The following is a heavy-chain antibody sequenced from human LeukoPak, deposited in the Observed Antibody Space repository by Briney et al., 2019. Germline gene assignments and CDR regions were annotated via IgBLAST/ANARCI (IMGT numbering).Heavy chain of an antibody. CDR1: GFTFISYW. D-gene: IGHD6-13*01. CDR3: AKTGYSSSWFYYYYYYMDV. CDR2: IKQDGSEK. Sequence: GGSLRLSCAASGFTFISYWMSWVRQPPGKGREWVANIKQDGSEKYYVDSVKGRFTISRDNAKNSLYLQMNSLRAEDTAVYYCAKTGYSSSWFYYYYYYMDVWGKGTTVTVSS. V-gene: IGHV3-7*01. J-gene: IGHJ6*03.